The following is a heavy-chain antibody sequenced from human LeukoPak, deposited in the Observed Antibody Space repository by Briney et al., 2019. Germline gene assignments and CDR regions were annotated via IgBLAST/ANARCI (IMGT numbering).Heavy chain of an antibody. D-gene: IGHD6-6*01. CDR3: ARGLTTEYSSSSLDFDY. J-gene: IGHJ4*02. CDR2: MNPNSGNT. Sequence: GVSVKVSCKASGYTFTSYDINWVRQATGQGLEWMGWMNPNSGNTGYAQKFQGRVTMTRNTSISTAYMELSSLRSEDTAVYYCARGLTTEYSSSSLDFDYWGQGTLVTVSS. V-gene: IGHV1-8*01. CDR1: GYTFTSYD.